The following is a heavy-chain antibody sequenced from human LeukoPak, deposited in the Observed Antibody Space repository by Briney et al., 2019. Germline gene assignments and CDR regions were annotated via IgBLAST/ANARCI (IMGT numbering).Heavy chain of an antibody. V-gene: IGHV3-53*01. D-gene: IGHD6-19*01. J-gene: IGHJ3*02. CDR2: IYSGGST. Sequence: PGGSLRLSCAASGFTVSSNYMSWVRQAPGKGLEWVSVIYSGGSTYYADSVKGRLTISRDNSKNTLYLQMNSLRAEDTAVYYCAREVAVAGTGAFDIWGQGTMVTVSS. CDR1: GFTVSSNY. CDR3: AREVAVAGTGAFDI.